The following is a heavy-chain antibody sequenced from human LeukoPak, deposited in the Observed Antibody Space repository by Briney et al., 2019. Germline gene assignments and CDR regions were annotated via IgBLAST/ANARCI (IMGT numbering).Heavy chain of an antibody. CDR3: ARGPVRRGYDSSGYYTFDY. Sequence: ASVKVSCKASGYTFTGYYMNWVRQAPGQGLEWMGWINPNSGGTNYAQKFQGRVTMTGDTSISTAYMELSRLRSDDTAVYYCARGPVRRGYDSSGYYTFDYWGQGTLVTVSS. CDR2: INPNSGGT. CDR1: GYTFTGYY. J-gene: IGHJ4*02. V-gene: IGHV1-2*02. D-gene: IGHD3-22*01.